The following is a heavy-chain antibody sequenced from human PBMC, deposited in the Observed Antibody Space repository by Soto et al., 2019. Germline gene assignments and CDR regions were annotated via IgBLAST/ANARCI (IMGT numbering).Heavy chain of an antibody. CDR3: AMTCTSATRFDY. Sequence: QVQLQESGPGLVKPSGTLSLTCAVSGGSISTSNWWRCVRQPPGKGLEWIGEVYHSGSTKYNPSFERRVDMSLHKSKNRFSLKLNSVTAADTALYYCAMTCTSATRFDYWGQGSLVTVSS. V-gene: IGHV4-4*02. D-gene: IGHD1-1*01. J-gene: IGHJ4*02. CDR1: GGSISTSNW. CDR2: VYHSGST.